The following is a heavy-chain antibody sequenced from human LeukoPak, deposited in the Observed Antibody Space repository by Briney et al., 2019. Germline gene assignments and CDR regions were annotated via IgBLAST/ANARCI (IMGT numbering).Heavy chain of an antibody. Sequence: ASVKVSCKASGYTFTSYYMHWVRQAPGQGLEWMGIINPSSGSTSYAQKFQGRVTMTRDTSTSTVYMELSSLRSEDTAVYYCARDLNNRRGFDPWGQGTLVTVSS. CDR2: INPSSGST. CDR1: GYTFTSYY. V-gene: IGHV1-46*01. D-gene: IGHD1/OR15-1a*01. J-gene: IGHJ5*02. CDR3: ARDLNNRRGFDP.